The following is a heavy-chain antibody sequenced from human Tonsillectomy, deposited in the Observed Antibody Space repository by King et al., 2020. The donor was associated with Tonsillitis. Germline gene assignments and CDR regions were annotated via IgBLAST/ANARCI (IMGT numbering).Heavy chain of an antibody. Sequence: VQLVESGGGLVQPGGSLRLSCAASGFTFSSYSMNWVRQAPGKGLEWVSYISSSSSTIYYADSVKGRFTISRDNAKNSLYLQMNSLRAEDTAVYYCARDSDVGFGEGDAFDFWGQGTLVTVSS. D-gene: IGHD3-10*01. CDR1: GFTFSSYS. CDR2: ISSSSSTI. CDR3: ARDSDVGFGEGDAFDF. J-gene: IGHJ3*01. V-gene: IGHV3-48*04.